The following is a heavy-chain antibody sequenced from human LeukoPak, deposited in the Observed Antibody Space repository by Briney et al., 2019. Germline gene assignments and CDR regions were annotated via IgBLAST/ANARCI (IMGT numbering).Heavy chain of an antibody. CDR3: TRDRGSGTYLDY. V-gene: IGHV3-48*01. J-gene: IGHJ4*02. CDR2: ISSSGSTK. Sequence: GGSLRLSCAASRFTFSSYSMNWVRQAPGKGLEWVSYISSSGSTKYYADSVKGRFTISRDNAKNSLYLQMNSLRAEDTAVYYCTRDRGSGTYLDYWGQGTLVTVSS. CDR1: RFTFSSYS. D-gene: IGHD1-26*01.